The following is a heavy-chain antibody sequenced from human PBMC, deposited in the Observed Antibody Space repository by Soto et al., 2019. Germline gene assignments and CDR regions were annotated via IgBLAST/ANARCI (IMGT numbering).Heavy chain of an antibody. V-gene: IGHV4-39*07. CDR2: VHHSGNT. D-gene: IGHD1-26*01. Sequence: SETLSLTCTVSGDSISSNNYFWAWIRQPPGKGLEWVGSVHHSGNTYYNSSLMSRVTISVDTSKNQFSLKLTSVTAADTAVYYCARRYGGNFDYWGQGTLVTVSS. CDR3: ARRYGGNFDY. J-gene: IGHJ4*02. CDR1: GDSISSNNYF.